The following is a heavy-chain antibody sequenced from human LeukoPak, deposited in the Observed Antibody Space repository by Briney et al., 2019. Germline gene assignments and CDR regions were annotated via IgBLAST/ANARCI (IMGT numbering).Heavy chain of an antibody. D-gene: IGHD3-22*01. CDR2: IYPGDSDT. J-gene: IGHJ4*02. CDR3: ARHGAYYYDSSGYYSDY. Sequence: NSGASLKISCKGSGYIFTSYWIGWVRPLPGKGLEWMGIIYPGDSDTRYSPSFQGQVTISDDKSISTAYLQWSSLKASDTAMYYCARHGAYYYDSSGYYSDYWGQGTLVTVSS. V-gene: IGHV5-51*01. CDR1: GYIFTSYW.